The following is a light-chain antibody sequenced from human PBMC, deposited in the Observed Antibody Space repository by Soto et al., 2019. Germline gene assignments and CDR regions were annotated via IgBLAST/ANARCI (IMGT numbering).Light chain of an antibody. CDR1: SSDVGDYNF. Sequence: QSVLTQPASVSGSHGQSITISCTGTSSDVGDYNFVSWYQQHPGKAPKLMIFDVTNRPSGVSNRFSGSKSGNTATLTISGLQTEDEADYSCTSYTSSSSLHLFG. J-gene: IGLJ1*01. CDR2: DVT. V-gene: IGLV2-14*01. CDR3: TSYTSSSSLHL.